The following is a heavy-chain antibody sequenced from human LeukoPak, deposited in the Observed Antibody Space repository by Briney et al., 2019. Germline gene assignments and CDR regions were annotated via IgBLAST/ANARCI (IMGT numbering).Heavy chain of an antibody. V-gene: IGHV3-21*01. CDR2: ISSSSSYI. CDR1: GFTFSSYS. D-gene: IGHD5-18*01. CDR3: ATGHSYGYDY. J-gene: IGHJ4*02. Sequence: GGSLRLSCAASGFTFSSYSMNWVRQAPGKGLEWVSSISSSSSYIYCADSVKGRFTISRDNAKNSLYLQMNSLRADDSGVYYCATGHSYGYDYWGQGVLVTVSS.